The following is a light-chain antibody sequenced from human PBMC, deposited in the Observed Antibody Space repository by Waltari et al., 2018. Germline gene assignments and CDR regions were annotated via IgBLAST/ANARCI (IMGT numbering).Light chain of an antibody. CDR1: QNVDSN. V-gene: IGKV3-15*01. Sequence: EIVMTQSPATLSVSPGERATLSCRARQNVDSNLAWYQHKPGQAPRLLIYGASTRATDIPARFSGSGSGTEFTLTISSLQSEDFVVYYCQQYNNWPLYTFGQGTKLEI. J-gene: IGKJ2*01. CDR2: GAS. CDR3: QQYNNWPLYT.